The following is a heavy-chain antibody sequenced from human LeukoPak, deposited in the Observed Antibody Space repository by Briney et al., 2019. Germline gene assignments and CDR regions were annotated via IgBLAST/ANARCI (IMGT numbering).Heavy chain of an antibody. CDR2: INSDGSST. CDR1: GFTFSSYW. D-gene: IGHD6-19*01. CDR3: AGEVYSSGWSSFDY. J-gene: IGHJ4*02. Sequence: GGSLRLSCAASGFTFSSYWMHWVRQAPGKGLVWVSRINSDGSSTIHADSVKGRFTISRDNGKNTLYLQMNSLRAEDTAVYYCAGEVYSSGWSSFDYWGQGTLVTVSS. V-gene: IGHV3-74*01.